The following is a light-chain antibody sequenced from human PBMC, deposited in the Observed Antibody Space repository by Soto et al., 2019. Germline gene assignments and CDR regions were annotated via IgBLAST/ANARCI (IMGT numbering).Light chain of an antibody. V-gene: IGKV1-12*01. CDR3: HQASSFPYT. CDR1: LDIRKW. CDR2: AAS. J-gene: IGKJ3*01. Sequence: DIQMTQSPSSVSAPVGDTINTTCRASLDIRKWLAWYQQKPGKAPKVLIYAASNLESGVSSRFRGSGAGTEFSLTISSLQTDDFATYFCHQASSFPYTFGPGTKVDIK.